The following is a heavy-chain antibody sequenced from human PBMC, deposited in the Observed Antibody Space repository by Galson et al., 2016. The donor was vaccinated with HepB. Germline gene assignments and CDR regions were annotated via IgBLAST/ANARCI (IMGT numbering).Heavy chain of an antibody. CDR1: GFSFSNYC. CDR2: IWNDGSNK. D-gene: IGHD3-10*01. CDR3: ATNRWFECLSQVDN. J-gene: IGHJ4*02. V-gene: IGHV3-30*02. Sequence: SLRLSCAASGFSFSNYCMHWFRKAPGKGLEWVAIIWNDGSNKFSADSVKGRFTISRDNSTNTVYLLMNSLRGEDTAVYFCATNRWFECLSQVDNWGQGTLVTVSS.